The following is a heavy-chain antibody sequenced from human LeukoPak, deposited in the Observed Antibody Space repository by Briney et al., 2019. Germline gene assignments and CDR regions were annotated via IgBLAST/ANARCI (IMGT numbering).Heavy chain of an antibody. D-gene: IGHD6-13*01. CDR2: IWYDGSNK. CDR1: GFTFRNYD. V-gene: IGHV3-33*06. Sequence: PGRSLRLSCGASGFTFRNYDMHWVRQAPGKGLEWVAIIWYDGSNKYYADSVKGRFTISRDNSKNMVYLQMNSLRAEDTAVYYCAKGGLAAAGINYWGQGTLVTVS. CDR3: AKGGLAAAGINY. J-gene: IGHJ4*02.